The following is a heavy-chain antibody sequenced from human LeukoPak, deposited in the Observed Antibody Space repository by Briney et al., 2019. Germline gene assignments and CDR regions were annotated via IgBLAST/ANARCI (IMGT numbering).Heavy chain of an antibody. CDR2: ISGSGGST. CDR1: GFTFSSYA. J-gene: IGHJ4*02. V-gene: IGHV3-43*02. CDR3: AKPAGAMVTEFDFDY. Sequence: GGSLRLSCAASGFTFSSYAMNWVRQAPGKGLEWVSSISGSGGSTYYADSVKGRFTISRDNSKNSLYLQMNSLRTEDTALYYCAKPAGAMVTEFDFDYWGQGTLVTVSS. D-gene: IGHD5-18*01.